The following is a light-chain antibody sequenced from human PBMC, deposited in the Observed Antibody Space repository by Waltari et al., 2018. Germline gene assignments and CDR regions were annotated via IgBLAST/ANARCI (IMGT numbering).Light chain of an antibody. V-gene: IGKV4-1*01. CDR1: QSVLWSSNNKHY. CDR3: QQYYSSSFT. Sequence: DIVMTQSPDSLAVSLGERATINCKSSQSVLWSSNNKHYLAWYQQKPGQPPKLLISWASTRESGVPDRFSGSGSGTDFTLTISSLQAEDVAFYYCQQYYSSSFTFGPGTKVDIK. J-gene: IGKJ3*01. CDR2: WAS.